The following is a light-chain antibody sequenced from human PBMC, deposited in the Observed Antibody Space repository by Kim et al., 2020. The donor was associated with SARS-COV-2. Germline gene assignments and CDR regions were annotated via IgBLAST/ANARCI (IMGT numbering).Light chain of an antibody. Sequence: VIPGKTARITCSGDKWGEKFACWFQQKPGQSPVLVIYQDSKRPSGSPERFSGSNSGNTANLTISVTQAMDEADYYCQAWDSSTVVFGGGTQLTVL. V-gene: IGLV3-1*01. CDR2: QDS. CDR1: KWGEKF. CDR3: QAWDSSTVV. J-gene: IGLJ2*01.